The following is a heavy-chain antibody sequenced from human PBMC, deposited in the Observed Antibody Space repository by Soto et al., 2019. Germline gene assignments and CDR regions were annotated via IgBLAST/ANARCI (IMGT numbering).Heavy chain of an antibody. D-gene: IGHD4-17*01. Sequence: GGSLRLSCAASGFTFSNYAMSWVRQAPGKGLEWVSPISGSGGSTYYADSVKGRFTISRDNSKNTLYLQMNSLRAEDTAVYYCAKVYGGDYVGEYYFDYWGQGTLVTVSS. CDR3: AKVYGGDYVGEYYFDY. J-gene: IGHJ4*02. CDR1: GFTFSNYA. CDR2: ISGSGGST. V-gene: IGHV3-23*01.